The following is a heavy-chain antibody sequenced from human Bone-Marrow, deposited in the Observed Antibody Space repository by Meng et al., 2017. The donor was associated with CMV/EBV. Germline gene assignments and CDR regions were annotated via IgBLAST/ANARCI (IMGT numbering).Heavy chain of an antibody. J-gene: IGHJ1*01. Sequence: GESLKISCAASGFTFSSYAMHWVRQAPGKGLVWVSRINGDGSITTYADSVKGRFTISRDNAKNTLYLQMNSLRAEGTAVFYCARESYFYETSALGDFWGQGTLVTVSS. V-gene: IGHV3-74*01. D-gene: IGHD3-22*01. CDR3: ARESYFYETSALGDF. CDR1: GFTFSSYA. CDR2: INGDGSIT.